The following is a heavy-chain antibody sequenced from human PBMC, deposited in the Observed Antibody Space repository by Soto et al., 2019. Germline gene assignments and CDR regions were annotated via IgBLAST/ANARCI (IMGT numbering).Heavy chain of an antibody. CDR1: GGTFSSYA. CDR2: IIPIFGTA. D-gene: IGHD4-17*01. J-gene: IGHJ2*01. V-gene: IGHV1-69*01. Sequence: QVPLVQSGAEVKKPGSSVKVSCKASGGTFSSYAISWLRQAPGQGLEWIGGIIPIFGTANYAQKFQGRVTITADESTSTAYMEVSSLRSEDTAVYYCAREGGRDYGDDRSYWYFDLWGRGTLVTVSS. CDR3: AREGGRDYGDDRSYWYFDL.